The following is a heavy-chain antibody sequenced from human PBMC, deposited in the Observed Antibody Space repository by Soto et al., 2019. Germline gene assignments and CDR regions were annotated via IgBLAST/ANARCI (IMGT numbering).Heavy chain of an antibody. CDR2: IYHSGST. V-gene: IGHV4-30-2*01. D-gene: IGHD4-17*01. CDR3: ASAQDYAKFDY. Sequence: SETLSLTCAVSGGSISSGGYSWSWIRQPPGKGLEWIGYIYHSGSTYYNPSLKSRVTISVDTSKNQFSLKLSSVTAADTAVYYCASAQDYAKFDYWGQGTLVTVSS. J-gene: IGHJ4*02. CDR1: GGSISSGGYS.